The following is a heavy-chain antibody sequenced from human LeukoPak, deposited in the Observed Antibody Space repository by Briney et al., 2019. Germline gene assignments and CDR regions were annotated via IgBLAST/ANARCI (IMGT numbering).Heavy chain of an antibody. Sequence: GGSLRLSCAASGFTFSSYAMHWVRQAPGKGLEWVAVISYDGSNKYYADSVKGRFTISRDNSRNTLYLQMNSLRAEDTAVCYCARDCFRHIVVVTAPDYWGQGTLVTVSS. V-gene: IGHV3-30-3*01. CDR2: ISYDGSNK. D-gene: IGHD2-21*02. CDR1: GFTFSSYA. J-gene: IGHJ4*02. CDR3: ARDCFRHIVVVTAPDY.